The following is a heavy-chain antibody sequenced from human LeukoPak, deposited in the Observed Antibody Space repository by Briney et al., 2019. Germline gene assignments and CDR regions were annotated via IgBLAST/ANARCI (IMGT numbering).Heavy chain of an antibody. Sequence: SVKVSCKASGGTFSSYAISWVRQAPGQGLEWMGGIIPIFGTANYAQKFQGRVTITADESTSTAYMELRSMRSKDTDVYYCARAGIAAAGTLDYWGQGTLVTVSS. CDR1: GGTFSSYA. D-gene: IGHD6-13*01. CDR3: ARAGIAAAGTLDY. J-gene: IGHJ4*02. V-gene: IGHV1-69*01. CDR2: IIPIFGTA.